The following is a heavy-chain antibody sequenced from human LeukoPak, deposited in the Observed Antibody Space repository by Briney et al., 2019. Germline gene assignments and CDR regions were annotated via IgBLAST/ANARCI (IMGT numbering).Heavy chain of an antibody. CDR2: IYYSGST. CDR3: ARGGIEWFGDS. CDR1: GGSISSYY. V-gene: IGHV4-59*01. Sequence: SETLSLTCTGTGGSISSYYWSWIRQPPGKGLEWIGYIYYSGSTNYNPSLKSRVTISVDTSKNQFSLKLSSVTAADTAVYYCARGGIEWFGDSWGQGTLVTVSS. D-gene: IGHD3-10*01. J-gene: IGHJ5*02.